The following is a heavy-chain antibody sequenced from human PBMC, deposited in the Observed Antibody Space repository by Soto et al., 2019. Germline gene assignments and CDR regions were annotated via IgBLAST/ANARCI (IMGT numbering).Heavy chain of an antibody. CDR2: ISYDGSNK. CDR1: GFTFSSYG. V-gene: IGHV3-30*18. Sequence: QVQLVESGEGVVQPGRSLRLSCAASGFTFSSYGMHWVRQAPGKGLEWVAVISYDGSNKYYADSVKGRFTISRDNSKNTLYLQMNSLRAEDTAVYYCAKADYSGAGGYWGQGTLVTVSS. D-gene: IGHD2-15*01. CDR3: AKADYSGAGGY. J-gene: IGHJ4*02.